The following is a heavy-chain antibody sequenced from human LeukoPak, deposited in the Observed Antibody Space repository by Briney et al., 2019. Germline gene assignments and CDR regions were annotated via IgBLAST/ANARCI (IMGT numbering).Heavy chain of an antibody. J-gene: IGHJ4*02. CDR2: ISHDEKNK. V-gene: IGHV3-30*04. CDR1: GSSFSGYA. Sequence: GGSLRLSCAASGSSFSGYAMHWVRRTPGKGLEWVAVISHDEKNKFYAESVKGRFTISRDNSKNTLFLEMNSLRPEDTAFYYCATTFRGVIITRLDYWGQGTLVTVSS. D-gene: IGHD3-10*01. CDR3: ATTFRGVIITRLDY.